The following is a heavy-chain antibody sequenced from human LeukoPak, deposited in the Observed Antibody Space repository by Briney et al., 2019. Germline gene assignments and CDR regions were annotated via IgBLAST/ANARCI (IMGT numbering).Heavy chain of an antibody. J-gene: IGHJ4*02. Sequence: SETLSLTCTVSSGSIRSKTYYWDWIRQPPGKGLEWIGSISYSGSTYYNPSLKSRVTISVDTSKNQFSLKLSSVTAADTAVYYCARRGYCSGGSCYYSDWGQGTLVTVSS. D-gene: IGHD2-15*01. CDR2: ISYSGST. CDR1: SGSIRSKTYY. V-gene: IGHV4-39*07. CDR3: ARRGYCSGGSCYYSD.